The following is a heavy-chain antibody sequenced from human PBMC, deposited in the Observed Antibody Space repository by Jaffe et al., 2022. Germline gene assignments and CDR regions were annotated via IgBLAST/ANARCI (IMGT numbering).Heavy chain of an antibody. J-gene: IGHJ3*02. CDR2: IIPIFGTA. Sequence: QVQLVQSGAEVKKPGSSVKVSCKASGGTFSSYAISWVRQAPGQGLEWMGGIIPIFGTANYAQKFQGRVTITTDESTSTAYMELSSLRSEDTAVYYCATRRPHYYYDSSGYPDAFDIWGQGTMVTVSS. D-gene: IGHD3-22*01. V-gene: IGHV1-69*05. CDR3: ATRRPHYYYDSSGYPDAFDI. CDR1: GGTFSSYA.